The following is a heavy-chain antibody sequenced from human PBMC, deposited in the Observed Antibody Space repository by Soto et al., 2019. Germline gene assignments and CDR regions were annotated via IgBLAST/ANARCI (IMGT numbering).Heavy chain of an antibody. Sequence: QVQLQESGPGLVKPSETLSLTCTVSGGSMTGYFWSWIRQPAGKALEWIGHVYNSGNTDYNPSLVSRITMAVDTSKRQFSLKVKSVTAADTAVYYCARTHWVSGTEYWGQGILVTVSS. D-gene: IGHD6-19*01. CDR3: ARTHWVSGTEY. V-gene: IGHV4-4*07. CDR1: GGSMTGYF. J-gene: IGHJ4*02. CDR2: VYNSGNT.